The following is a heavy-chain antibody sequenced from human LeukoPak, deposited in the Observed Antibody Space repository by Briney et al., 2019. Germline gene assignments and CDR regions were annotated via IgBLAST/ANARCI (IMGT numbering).Heavy chain of an antibody. Sequence: SETLSLTCTVSGGSISSYYWSWIRQPPGKGLEWIGYIYYSRSTNYNPSLKSRVTISVDTSKNQFSLKLSSVTAADTAVYYCTRDTGTTGEVKFDPWGQGTLVTVSS. J-gene: IGHJ5*02. D-gene: IGHD4-17*01. CDR1: GGSISSYY. CDR2: IYYSRST. CDR3: TRDTGTTGEVKFDP. V-gene: IGHV4-59*12.